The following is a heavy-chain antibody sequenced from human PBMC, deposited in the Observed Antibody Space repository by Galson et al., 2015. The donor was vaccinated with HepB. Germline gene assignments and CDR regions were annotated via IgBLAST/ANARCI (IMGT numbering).Heavy chain of an antibody. V-gene: IGHV3-11*05. D-gene: IGHD1-26*01. J-gene: IGHJ4*02. CDR1: GFTFSDYY. CDR3: ARDVVSLWELLDY. Sequence: SLRLSCAASGFTFSDYYMSWIRQAPGKGLEWVSYISSSSSYTNYADSVKGRFTISRDNAKNSLYLQMNSLRAEDTAVYYCARDVVSLWELLDYWGQGTLVTVSS. CDR2: ISSSSSYT.